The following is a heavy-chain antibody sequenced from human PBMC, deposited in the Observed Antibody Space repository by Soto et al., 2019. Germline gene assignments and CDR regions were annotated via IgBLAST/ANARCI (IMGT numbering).Heavy chain of an antibody. CDR3: AREDIVVVPAAIS. D-gene: IGHD2-2*01. Sequence: GGSLRRSCAACGFTFSRYSMNWVRQAPGKGLEWVSSISSSSSYIYYADSVKGRFTISRDNAKNSLYLQMNSLRAEDTAVYYCAREDIVVVPAAISWGQGTMVTVSS. CDR2: ISSSSSYI. V-gene: IGHV3-21*01. CDR1: GFTFSRYS. J-gene: IGHJ3*01.